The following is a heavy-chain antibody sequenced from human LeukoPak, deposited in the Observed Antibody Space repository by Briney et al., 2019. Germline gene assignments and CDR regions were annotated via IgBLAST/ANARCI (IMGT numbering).Heavy chain of an antibody. CDR2: VNAGNGNT. D-gene: IGHD4-11*01. V-gene: IGHV1-3*01. J-gene: IGHJ4*02. CDR1: GYAFTGYS. Sequence: GASVKVSCKASGYAFTGYSMHWVRQAPGQRLEWMGWVNAGNGNTKYSQNFQGRVTITRDTSASTAYMELSSLRSEDTAMYYCAKEGTTVTGIDFWGQGTLVTVSS. CDR3: AKEGTTVTGIDF.